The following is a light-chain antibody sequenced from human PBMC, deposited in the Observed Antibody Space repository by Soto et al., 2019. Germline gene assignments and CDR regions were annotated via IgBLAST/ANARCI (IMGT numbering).Light chain of an antibody. CDR3: CSYAGKFTLL. J-gene: IGLJ3*02. V-gene: IGLV2-11*01. Sequence: QSALTQPRSVSGSPGQSVTISCTGTSSNVGGYNFVSWYQQHPGKAPKLMIYDVNRRPSGVPDRFSGSKSGNTASLTISGLQAEDEADYYCCSYAGKFTLLFGGGTKLTVL. CDR2: DVN. CDR1: SSNVGGYNF.